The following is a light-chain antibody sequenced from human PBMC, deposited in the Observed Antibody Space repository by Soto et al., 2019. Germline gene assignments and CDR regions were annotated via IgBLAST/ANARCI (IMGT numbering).Light chain of an antibody. CDR1: QSIDNNH. CDR3: EYYGTSIT. Sequence: EIVLTQSPGTLSLSPGERVTLSCRASQSIDNNHLAWYQQKPGQAPRLLIHGTSNRDTGIPDRFSGSGSGTDFTLTFSRLEPEDFAVYYCEYYGTSITFGGGTKVEIK. V-gene: IGKV3-20*01. CDR2: GTS. J-gene: IGKJ4*01.